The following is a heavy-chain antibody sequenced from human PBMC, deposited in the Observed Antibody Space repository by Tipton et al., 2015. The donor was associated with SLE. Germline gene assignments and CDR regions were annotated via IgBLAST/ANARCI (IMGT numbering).Heavy chain of an antibody. D-gene: IGHD4-17*01. Sequence: GLVKPSETLSLTCMVSGGSISTTSYYWDWIRQPPGKGLEWIGTMYYSGSTHYNPSLKSRVTISVDTSKNQFSLKLSSVTAADTAVYYCARLPTGFPNWFDPWGQGTLVTVSS. V-gene: IGHV4-39*01. CDR3: ARLPTGFPNWFDP. CDR2: MYYSGST. CDR1: GGSISTTSYY. J-gene: IGHJ5*02.